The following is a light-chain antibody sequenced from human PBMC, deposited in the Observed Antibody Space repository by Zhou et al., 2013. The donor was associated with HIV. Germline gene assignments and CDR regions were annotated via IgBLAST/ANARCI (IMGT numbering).Light chain of an antibody. V-gene: IGKV3-15*01. Sequence: EIVMTQSPATLSVSPGERATLSCRASQSVSSNLAWYQQKPGQAPRLLIYGASTRATGIPARFSGSGSGTEFTLTISSLQSEDFAVYYCQQYNKWPPRNPITFGQGTRLEIK. J-gene: IGKJ5*01. CDR1: QSVSSN. CDR3: QQYNKWPPRNPIT. CDR2: GAS.